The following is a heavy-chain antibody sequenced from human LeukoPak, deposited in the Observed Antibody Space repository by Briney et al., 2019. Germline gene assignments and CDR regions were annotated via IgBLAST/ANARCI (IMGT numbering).Heavy chain of an antibody. J-gene: IGHJ4*02. CDR3: AGDSMSFYYFKY. CDR1: GGSISSYY. Sequence: SETLSLTCTVSGGSISSYYWSWIRQPAGKGLEWIGYIYYSGSTNYNPSLKSRVTISVDTSKNQFSLKVSSVTAADTAVYYCAGDSMSFYYFKYWGQGTLVTVSS. CDR2: IYYSGST. V-gene: IGHV4-59*01.